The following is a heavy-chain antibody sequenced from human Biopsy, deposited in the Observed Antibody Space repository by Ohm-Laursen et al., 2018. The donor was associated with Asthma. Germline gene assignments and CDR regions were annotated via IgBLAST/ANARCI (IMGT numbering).Heavy chain of an antibody. D-gene: IGHD1-26*01. CDR1: GFTFDDYA. CDR2: ISWNSGSI. CDR3: AKGEWELLEANFDY. V-gene: IGHV3-9*01. J-gene: IGHJ4*02. Sequence: SLRLSCSASGFTFDDYAMHWVRQAPGKGLEWVSGISWNSGSIGHADSVKGRFTISRDNAKNSPYLQMNSLRAEDTALYYCAKGEWELLEANFDYWGQGTPVTVSS.